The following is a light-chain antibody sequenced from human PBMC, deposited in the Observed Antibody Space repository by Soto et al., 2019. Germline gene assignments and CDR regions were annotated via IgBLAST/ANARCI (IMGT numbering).Light chain of an antibody. CDR1: QSVSSND. Sequence: EIALTQSPGTLSLSPGERATLSCRASQSVSSNDLACYQRKPGQAPRLLIYGASNRATGIPNRFSGSGSGTDFTLTITRLEPEDFVVYYCQQYGSSPPTFGQGTKVEI. CDR3: QQYGSSPPT. CDR2: GAS. J-gene: IGKJ1*01. V-gene: IGKV3-20*01.